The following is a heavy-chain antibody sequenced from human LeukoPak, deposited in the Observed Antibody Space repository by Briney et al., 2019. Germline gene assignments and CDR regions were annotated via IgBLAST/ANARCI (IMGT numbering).Heavy chain of an antibody. CDR3: ARYYIEGRCFDY. V-gene: IGHV1-18*01. CDR1: GYTFTTYG. J-gene: IGHJ4*02. CDR2: ISAYNGNT. D-gene: IGHD3-10*01. Sequence: ASVKVSCKASGYTFTTYGISWVRQAPGQGLEWMGWISAYNGNTKYAQKLQGRVSMTTDTSTSTAYMELSRLRSDDTAMYYCARYYIEGRCFDYWGQGTLVTVSS.